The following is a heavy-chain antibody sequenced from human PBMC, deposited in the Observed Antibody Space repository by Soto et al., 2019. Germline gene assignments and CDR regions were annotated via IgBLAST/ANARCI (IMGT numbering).Heavy chain of an antibody. D-gene: IGHD7-27*01. CDR3: ARGGHRIQTWGRRWVDP. CDR1: GGSLSGSY. V-gene: IGHV4-34*01. J-gene: IGHJ5*02. CDR2: VNHGGST. Sequence: LETLYPTCAVYGGSLSGSYWRWIREAPGQALEWIGEVNHGGSTNYNPSRQSRVTISVDTSKNQFSLKLSSVTAADTALYYCARGGHRIQTWGRRWVDPCGQGTLVTVS.